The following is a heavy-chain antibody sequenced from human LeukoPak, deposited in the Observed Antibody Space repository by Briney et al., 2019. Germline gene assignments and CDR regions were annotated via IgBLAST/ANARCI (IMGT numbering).Heavy chain of an antibody. D-gene: IGHD3-9*01. CDR2: FDYSGTT. CDR1: GGSFSGYY. J-gene: IGHJ4*02. CDR3: ARGRYFDGPFDY. Sequence: SETLSLTCAVYGGSFSGYYWSWIRQPPGKGLEWIGSFDYSGTTYYNPSLKSRVTISIDTSKNQFSLKLTSVTAADPAVYFCARGRYFDGPFDYWGQGTLVTVSS. V-gene: IGHV4-34*01.